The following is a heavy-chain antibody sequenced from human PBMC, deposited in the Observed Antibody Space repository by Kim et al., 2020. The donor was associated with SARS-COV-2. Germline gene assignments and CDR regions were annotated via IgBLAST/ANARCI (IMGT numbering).Heavy chain of an antibody. J-gene: IGHJ4*02. CDR1: GFSFSSSS. CDR2: ISSSSSII. Sequence: GGSLRLSCAASGFSFSSSSMHWVRQTPGKGLEWVSYISSSSSIIYYAYSVKGRFTVSRDNAKNSLYLQMNSLRDEDTAVYYCARGVGATAGVFDYWGQGTLVTVSS. D-gene: IGHD1-26*01. V-gene: IGHV3-48*02. CDR3: ARGVGATAGVFDY.